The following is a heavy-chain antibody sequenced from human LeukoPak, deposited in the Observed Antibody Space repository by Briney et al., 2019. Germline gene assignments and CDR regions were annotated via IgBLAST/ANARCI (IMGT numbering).Heavy chain of an antibody. Sequence: PSETLSLTCTVSGGSISSYYWSWIRQPAGKGLEWIGRIYTSGSTNYNPSLKSRVTISVDTSKNQFSLKLSSVTAADTAVYYCARVMYDSSGYYYVPDAFDIWGQGTMVTVSS. J-gene: IGHJ3*02. D-gene: IGHD3-22*01. CDR2: IYTSGST. CDR1: GGSISSYY. CDR3: ARVMYDSSGYYYVPDAFDI. V-gene: IGHV4-4*07.